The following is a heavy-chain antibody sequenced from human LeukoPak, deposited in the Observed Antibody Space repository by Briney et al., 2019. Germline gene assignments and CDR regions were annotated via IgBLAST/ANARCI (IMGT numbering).Heavy chain of an antibody. D-gene: IGHD2-8*01. Sequence: PGGSLRLSCAASVFTFSSFWASGVRQAPGEGVEGVAKIERGGSEKYYVDSVKGRFTISRDNAQNTLSMQMNSLRVEDTAVYYCARDQGYCTSVNCRGDAFDVWGQGSLVSVSS. CDR2: IERGGSEK. CDR3: ARDQGYCTSVNCRGDAFDV. J-gene: IGHJ3*01. CDR1: VFTFSSFW. V-gene: IGHV3-7*01.